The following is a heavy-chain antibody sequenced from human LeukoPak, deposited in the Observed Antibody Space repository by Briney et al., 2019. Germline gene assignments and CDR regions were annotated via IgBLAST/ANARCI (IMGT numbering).Heavy chain of an antibody. CDR2: IKQDGGEK. CDR1: GFTFSTYW. V-gene: IGHV3-7*01. D-gene: IGHD1-26*01. Sequence: GGPLRLSCAASGFTFSTYWMSWVRQAPGKGLEWVANIKQDGGEKYYVDSVKGRFTISRDNAKNPLYLQMNSLRAEDTAVYYCARESRRVGEGDFDYWGQGTLVTVSS. CDR3: ARESRRVGEGDFDY. J-gene: IGHJ4*02.